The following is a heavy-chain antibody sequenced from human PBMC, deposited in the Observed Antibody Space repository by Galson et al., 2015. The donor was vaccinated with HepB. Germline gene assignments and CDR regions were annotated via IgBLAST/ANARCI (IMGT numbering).Heavy chain of an antibody. J-gene: IGHJ6*02. CDR2: INTNTGNP. V-gene: IGHV7-4-1*02. CDR1: GYTFTSYA. CDR3: ARECRRGIVVVTATHPYYYYGMDV. D-gene: IGHD2-21*02. Sequence: SVKVSCKASGYTFTSYAMNWVRQAPGQGLEWMGWINTNTGNPTYAQGFTGRFVFSLDTSVSTAYLQISSLKAEDTAVYYCARECRRGIVVVTATHPYYYYGMDVWGQGTTVTVSS.